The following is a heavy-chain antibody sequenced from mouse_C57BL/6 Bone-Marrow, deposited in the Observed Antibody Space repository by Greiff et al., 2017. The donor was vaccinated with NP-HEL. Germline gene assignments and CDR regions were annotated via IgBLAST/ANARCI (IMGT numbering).Heavy chain of an antibody. J-gene: IGHJ2*01. CDR3: ARSRALTTTVVATDY. CDR2: IDPEDGET. Sequence: VQLQQSGAELVKPGASVKLSCTASGFNIKDYYMHWVKQRTEQGLEWIGRIDPEDGETKYAPKFQGKATITADTSSNTAYLQLSSLTSEDTAVYYGARSRALTTTVVATDYWGQGTTLTVSS. V-gene: IGHV14-2*01. CDR1: GFNIKDYY. D-gene: IGHD1-1*01.